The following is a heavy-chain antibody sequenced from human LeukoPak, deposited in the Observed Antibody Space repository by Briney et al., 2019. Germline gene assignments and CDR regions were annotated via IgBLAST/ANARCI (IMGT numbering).Heavy chain of an antibody. CDR3: ARVMGRYCSSTSCYVDY. V-gene: IGHV3-30*04. D-gene: IGHD2-2*01. Sequence: GRSLRLSCAASGFTFRSYAMHWVRQAPGKGLEWVAVISYDGSNKYYADSVKGRFTISRDNSKNTLYLQMNSLRAEDTAVYYCARVMGRYCSSTSCYVDYWGQGTLVTVSS. CDR1: GFTFRSYA. J-gene: IGHJ4*02. CDR2: ISYDGSNK.